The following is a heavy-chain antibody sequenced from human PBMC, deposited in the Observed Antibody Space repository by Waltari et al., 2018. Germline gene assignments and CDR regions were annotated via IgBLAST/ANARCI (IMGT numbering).Heavy chain of an antibody. V-gene: IGHV3-74*01. CDR2: INSDGSST. Sequence: EVQLVESGGGLVQPGGSLRLSCAASGFTFSSYWMHWVRQAPGKGLVWVSRINSDGSSTIYADSVKGRFTISRDNAKNTLYLQMHSLRADDTAVYYCARRAVRGFIKERPNWFDPWGQGTLVTVSS. J-gene: IGHJ5*02. CDR3: ARRAVRGFIKERPNWFDP. D-gene: IGHD3-10*01. CDR1: GFTFSSYW.